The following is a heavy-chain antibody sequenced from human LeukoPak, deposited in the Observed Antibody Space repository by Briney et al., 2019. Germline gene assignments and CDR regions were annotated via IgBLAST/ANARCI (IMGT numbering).Heavy chain of an antibody. Sequence: PGGSLRLSCAASGFTFSSYSMNWVRQAPGKGLEWVSSISSSSYIYYADSVKGRFSISRDNAKNSLYLQMNSLRAEDTAVYYCARGGSGSYYHLFDYWGQGTLVTVSS. J-gene: IGHJ4*02. V-gene: IGHV3-21*01. CDR2: ISSSSYI. CDR1: GFTFSSYS. CDR3: ARGGSGSYYHLFDY. D-gene: IGHD3-10*01.